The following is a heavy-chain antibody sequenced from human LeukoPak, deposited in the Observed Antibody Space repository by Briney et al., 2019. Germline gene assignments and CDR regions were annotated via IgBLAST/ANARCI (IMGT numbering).Heavy chain of an antibody. CDR3: ARGARYCSGGSCYPGAFDY. J-gene: IGHJ4*02. V-gene: IGHV3-30*04. Sequence: GGSLRLSCAPSGFTFSSYAMHWVRQAPGKGLEWVAVISYDGSNKYYADSVKGRFTISRDNSKNTLYLQMNSLRAEDTAVYYCARGARYCSGGSCYPGAFDYWGQGTLVTVSS. CDR1: GFTFSSYA. CDR2: ISYDGSNK. D-gene: IGHD2-15*01.